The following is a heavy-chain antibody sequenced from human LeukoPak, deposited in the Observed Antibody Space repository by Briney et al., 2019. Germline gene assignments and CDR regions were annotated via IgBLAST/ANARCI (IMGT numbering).Heavy chain of an antibody. D-gene: IGHD3-10*01. CDR3: AGVAPRRYYYGSGSPNDAFDI. CDR1: GGSFSGYY. Sequence: SETLSLTCAVYGGSFSGYYWSWIRQPPGKGLEWIGSIYYSGSTYYNPSLKSRVTISVDTSKNQFSLKLSSVTAADTAVYYCAGVAPRRYYYGSGSPNDAFDIWGQGTMVTVSS. J-gene: IGHJ3*02. V-gene: IGHV4-34*01. CDR2: IYYSGST.